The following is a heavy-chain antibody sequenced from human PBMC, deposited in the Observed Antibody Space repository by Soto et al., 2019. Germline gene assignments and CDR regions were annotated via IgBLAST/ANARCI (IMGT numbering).Heavy chain of an antibody. V-gene: IGHV3-15*01. J-gene: IGHJ6*02. CDR3: TTDIVATIQEDDYYYGMDV. D-gene: IGHD5-12*01. CDR1: GFTFSNAW. Sequence: EVQLVESGGGLVKPGGSLRLSCAASGFTFSNAWMSWVRQAPGKGLAWVGRIKSKPDGVTTDYAAPVKGSFTISRDDSKNTVYLQMNSLKTEDTAVYYCTTDIVATIQEDDYYYGMDVWGQGTTVTVSS. CDR2: IKSKPDGVTT.